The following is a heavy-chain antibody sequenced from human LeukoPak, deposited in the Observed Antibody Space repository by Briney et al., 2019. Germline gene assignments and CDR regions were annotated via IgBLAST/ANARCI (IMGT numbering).Heavy chain of an antibody. CDR3: ARDIVVVVAGLNWFDP. Sequence: PSETLSLTCTVSGGSISSSSYYWGWIRQPPGKGLEWIGSIYYSGSTYYNPSLKSRVTIPVDTSKNQFSLKLSSVTAADTAVYYCARDIVVVVAGLNWFDPWGQGTLVTVSS. V-gene: IGHV4-39*07. CDR2: IYYSGST. D-gene: IGHD2-15*01. CDR1: GGSISSSSYY. J-gene: IGHJ5*02.